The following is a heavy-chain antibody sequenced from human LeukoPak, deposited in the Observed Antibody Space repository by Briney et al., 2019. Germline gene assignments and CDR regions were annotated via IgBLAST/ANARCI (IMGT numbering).Heavy chain of an antibody. CDR2: IRSKAYGGTT. J-gene: IGHJ4*02. D-gene: IGHD3-9*01. Sequence: GGSLRLSCTASGFTFGDYAMSWVRQAPGKGPEWVGFIRSKAYGGTTEYAASVEGRFTISRDDSKSIAYLQMNSLKTEDTAVYYCTRVSESPLRYFDWLSYYFDYWGQGTLVTVSS. V-gene: IGHV3-49*04. CDR1: GFTFGDYA. CDR3: TRVSESPLRYFDWLSYYFDY.